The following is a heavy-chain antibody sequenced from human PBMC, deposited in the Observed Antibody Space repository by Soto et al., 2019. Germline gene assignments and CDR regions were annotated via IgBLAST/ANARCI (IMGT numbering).Heavy chain of an antibody. J-gene: IGHJ4*02. Sequence: QVQLVQSGPEVKKPGASVKVSCTASGYTFTRHGFSWVRQAPGQGLEWMGWISTYDVNTHYAQNIQRRVTMTADTSASTVYMELTSLRPDDTAIYFCAREGRIGWLGIDHWGQGTLVTVSS. V-gene: IGHV1-18*01. CDR1: GYTFTRHG. D-gene: IGHD6-19*01. CDR2: ISTYDVNT. CDR3: AREGRIGWLGIDH.